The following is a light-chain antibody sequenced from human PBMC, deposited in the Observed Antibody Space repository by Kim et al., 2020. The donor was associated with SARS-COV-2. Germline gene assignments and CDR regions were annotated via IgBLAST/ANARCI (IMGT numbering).Light chain of an antibody. J-gene: IGKJ1*01. Sequence: VYPGERVTLSCRASQTVSSSLAWYQQKPGQAPRLLIYGASARATGTPARFSGSASGTEFTLTISSLQSEDFAVYYCQQYYNWPRTFGQGTKVEIK. CDR2: GAS. CDR1: QTVSSS. CDR3: QQYYNWPRT. V-gene: IGKV3-15*01.